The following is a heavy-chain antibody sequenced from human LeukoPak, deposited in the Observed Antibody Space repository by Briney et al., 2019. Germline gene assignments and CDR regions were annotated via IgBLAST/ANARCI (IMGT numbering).Heavy chain of an antibody. CDR1: GYTFTSGG. V-gene: IGHV1-18*04. J-gene: IGHJ3*02. CDR3: ARTQCYYGSGSYSDDCDI. D-gene: IGHD3-10*01. Sequence: VASVTLSCKASGYTFTSGGNCWLLRPPRQRLEEMIWSSAYNGNTNYTQNVQGRVTMSIDTSTNTSYLELRSLRSADTAVYYCARTQCYYGSGSYSDDCDIWGQGTMVTAFS. CDR2: SSAYNGNT.